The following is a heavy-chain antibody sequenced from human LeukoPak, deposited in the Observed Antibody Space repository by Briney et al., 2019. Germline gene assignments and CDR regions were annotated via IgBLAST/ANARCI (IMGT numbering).Heavy chain of an antibody. D-gene: IGHD3-3*01. CDR1: GFTFSSYW. CDR2: IKQDGSEK. Sequence: GGSLRLSCAASGFTFSSYWMSWVRQAPGKGLEWVANIKQDGSEKYYVDSVKGRFTISRDNAKNSLYLQKNSLRAEGPAGYYLSKCGFKISPPPTSWGQGTLVTVSS. V-gene: IGHV3-7*01. J-gene: IGHJ5*02. CDR3: SKCGFKISPPPTS.